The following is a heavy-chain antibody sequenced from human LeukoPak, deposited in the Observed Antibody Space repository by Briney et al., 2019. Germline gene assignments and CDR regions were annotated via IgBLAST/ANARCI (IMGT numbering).Heavy chain of an antibody. CDR1: GGTFSSYA. Sequence: ASVKVSCKASGGTFSSYAISWVRQAPGQGLEWMGWISAYNGNTNYAQKLQGRVTMTTDTSTSTAYMELRSLRSDDTAVYYCARDPQVTMIVVVTVAFDIWGQGTMVTVSS. J-gene: IGHJ3*02. D-gene: IGHD3-22*01. CDR2: ISAYNGNT. CDR3: ARDPQVTMIVVVTVAFDI. V-gene: IGHV1-18*01.